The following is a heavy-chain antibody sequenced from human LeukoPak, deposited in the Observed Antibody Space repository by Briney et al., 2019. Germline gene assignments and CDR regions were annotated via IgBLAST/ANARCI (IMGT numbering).Heavy chain of an antibody. Sequence: SQTLSLTCAVSGGSISSGGYSWSWIRQPPGKGLEWIGYIYYSGSTYYNPSLKSRGTISVDTSKNQSSLKLSSVTAADTAVYYCARRYCSSTSCYSFDYWGQGTLVTVSS. J-gene: IGHJ4*02. CDR1: GGSISSGGYS. V-gene: IGHV4-30-4*07. CDR3: ARRYCSSTSCYSFDY. CDR2: IYYSGST. D-gene: IGHD2-2*01.